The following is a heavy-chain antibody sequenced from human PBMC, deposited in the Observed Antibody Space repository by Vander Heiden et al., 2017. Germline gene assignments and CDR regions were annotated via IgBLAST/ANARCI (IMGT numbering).Heavy chain of an antibody. D-gene: IGHD5-18*01. V-gene: IGHV1-69*01. CDR2: IIPIFGTA. CDR1: VGPSSSYA. Sequence: QVQLVQSGAEVKKSGSSVRVSCKASVGPSSSYAIRWVRQAPGQGLEWMGGIIPIFGTANYAQKFQGRVTITADESTSTAYMELSSLRSEDTAVYYCARPWIQLGSAYYYGMDVWGQGTTVTVSS. J-gene: IGHJ6*02. CDR3: ARPWIQLGSAYYYGMDV.